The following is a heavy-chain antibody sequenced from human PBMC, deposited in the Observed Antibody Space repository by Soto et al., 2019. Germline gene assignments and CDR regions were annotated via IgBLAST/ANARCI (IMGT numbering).Heavy chain of an antibody. CDR2: IWYDGSNK. V-gene: IGHV3-33*01. CDR3: ARAGEVEGYGSGSYINAFDI. J-gene: IGHJ3*02. CDR1: GFTFSSYG. D-gene: IGHD3-10*01. Sequence: GGSLRLSCAASGFTFSSYGMHWVRQAPGKGLEWVAVIWYDGSNKYYADSVKGRFTISRDNSKNTLYLQMNSLRAEDTAVYYCARAGEVEGYGSGSYINAFDIWGQGTMVTVSS.